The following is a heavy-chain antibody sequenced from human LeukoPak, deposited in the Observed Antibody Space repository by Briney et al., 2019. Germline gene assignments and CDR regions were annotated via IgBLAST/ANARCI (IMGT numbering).Heavy chain of an antibody. V-gene: IGHV5-51*01. CDR1: GYSINNYW. CDR3: ARQEYCSGGSCYTWFDP. D-gene: IGHD2-15*01. Sequence: GESLKISCKGSGYSINNYWIGWARQMPGKGLEWMGIIYTADSDIRYSPSFQGQVTISADKSISTAYLQWSSLKASDTAMYYCARQEYCSGGSCYTWFDPWGQGTLVTVSS. J-gene: IGHJ5*02. CDR2: IYTADSDI.